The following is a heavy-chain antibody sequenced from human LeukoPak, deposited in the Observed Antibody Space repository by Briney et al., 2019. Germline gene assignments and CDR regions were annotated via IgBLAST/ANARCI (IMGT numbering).Heavy chain of an antibody. D-gene: IGHD3-22*01. CDR2: INTNTGNP. J-gene: IGHJ1*01. CDR3: ARDSVPMIVVVIAGPEYFQH. V-gene: IGHV7-4-1*02. CDR1: GYTFTNYA. Sequence: ASVKVSCKASGYTFTNYAMNWVRQAPGQGLEWMGWINTNTGNPTYAQGFTGRFVFSLDTSVSTTYLQISSLKAEDTAVYYCARDSVPMIVVVIAGPEYFQHWGQGTLVTVSS.